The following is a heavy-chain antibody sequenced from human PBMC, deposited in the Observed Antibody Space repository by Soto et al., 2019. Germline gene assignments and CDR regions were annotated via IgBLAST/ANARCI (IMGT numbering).Heavy chain of an antibody. J-gene: IGHJ4*02. CDR3: AAVYYYGSGSYYSFAY. Sequence: ASVKVSCRASGYNFTSYYMHWVRQAPGQGLEWMGIIDPSGGSTSYAQKFQGRVTITRDTSTSTAYMELSSLRSEDTAVYYCAAVYYYGSGSYYSFAYWGQGTLVTVSS. CDR2: IDPSGGST. D-gene: IGHD3-10*01. V-gene: IGHV1-46*01. CDR1: GYNFTSYY.